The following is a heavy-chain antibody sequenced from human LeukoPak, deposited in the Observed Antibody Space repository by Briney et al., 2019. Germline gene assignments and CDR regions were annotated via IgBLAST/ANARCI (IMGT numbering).Heavy chain of an antibody. J-gene: IGHJ3*02. D-gene: IGHD6-13*01. Sequence: ASVTVSCKASGYTFTTYTISWVRQAPRQGLEWMGWISPYNGNTNYAQKLQGRVTMTTDTSTSTAYMELRSLRSDDTAVYYCAREEGAPIAAANIWGLGTMVTVSS. CDR1: GYTFTTYT. CDR2: ISPYNGNT. V-gene: IGHV1-18*01. CDR3: AREEGAPIAAANI.